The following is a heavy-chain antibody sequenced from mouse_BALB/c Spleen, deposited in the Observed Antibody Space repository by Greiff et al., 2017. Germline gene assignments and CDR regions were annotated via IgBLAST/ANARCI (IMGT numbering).Heavy chain of an antibody. V-gene: IGHV5-9-4*01. J-gene: IGHJ2*01. CDR1: GFTFSSYA. CDR3: AREHYYGYFDD. CDR2: ISSGGSYT. D-gene: IGHD1-2*01. Sequence: EVMLVESGGGLVKPGGSLKLSCAASGFTFSSYAMSWVRQSPEKRLEWVAEISSGGSYTYYPDTVTGRFTISRDNAKNTLYLEMSSLRSEDTAMYYCAREHYYGYFDDWGQGTTLTVSS.